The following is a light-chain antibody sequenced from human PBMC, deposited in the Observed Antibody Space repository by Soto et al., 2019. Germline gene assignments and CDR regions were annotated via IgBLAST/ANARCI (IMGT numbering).Light chain of an antibody. Sequence: QSVLTQPPSVSGAPGQRVTISCTGSSSNIGAGYDVHWYQQLPGTAPKLLIYGNNNRPSGVPDRFSGSKSGTSASLAITGLQADDEADYCCQSYDSSLSRLFGGGTKVTVL. CDR3: QSYDSSLSRL. CDR2: GNN. V-gene: IGLV1-40*01. CDR1: SSNIGAGYD. J-gene: IGLJ2*01.